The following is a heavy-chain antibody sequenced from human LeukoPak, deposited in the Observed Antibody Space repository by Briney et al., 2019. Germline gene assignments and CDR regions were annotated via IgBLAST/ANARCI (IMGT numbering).Heavy chain of an antibody. CDR2: ISNNGGST. Sequence: GGSLRLSCAASGFTFSSYAMHWVRQAPGKGLEYVSTISNNGGSTKYANSVKGRFTISRDNSRNTLYLQMGSLRAEDMAVYYCARERGYSDSSGYYADWGQGTLVTVSS. D-gene: IGHD3-22*01. V-gene: IGHV3-64*01. J-gene: IGHJ4*02. CDR1: GFTFSSYA. CDR3: ARERGYSDSSGYYAD.